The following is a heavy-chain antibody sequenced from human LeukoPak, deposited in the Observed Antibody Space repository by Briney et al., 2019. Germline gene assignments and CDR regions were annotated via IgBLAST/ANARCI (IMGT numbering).Heavy chain of an antibody. CDR3: ARSPPHYGDYTFDY. V-gene: IGHV3-53*01. D-gene: IGHD4-17*01. CDR1: GFTVSNNY. Sequence: GSLRLSCAASGFTVSNNYMSWVRQAPGKGLEWVSVIYSGGSTYYADSVKGRFTISRDNSKNTLYLQMNSLRAEDTAVYYCARSPPHYGDYTFDYWGQGTLVTVSS. J-gene: IGHJ4*02. CDR2: IYSGGST.